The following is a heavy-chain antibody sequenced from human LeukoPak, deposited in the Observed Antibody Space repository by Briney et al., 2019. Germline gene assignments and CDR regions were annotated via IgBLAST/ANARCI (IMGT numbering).Heavy chain of an antibody. J-gene: IGHJ6*02. CDR1: GYTFTSYG. CDR3: AREVGYCSGGSCYISYYYYGMDV. CDR2: IGAYNGNT. D-gene: IGHD2-15*01. Sequence: ASVKVSCKASGYTFTSYGISWVRQAPGQGLEWMGWIGAYNGNTNYAQKLQGRVTMTTDTSTSTAYMELRSLRSDDTAVYYCAREVGYCSGGSCYISYYYYGMDVWGQGTTVTVSS. V-gene: IGHV1-18*01.